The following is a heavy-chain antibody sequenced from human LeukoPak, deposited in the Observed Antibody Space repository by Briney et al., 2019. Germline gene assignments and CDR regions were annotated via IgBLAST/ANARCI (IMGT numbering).Heavy chain of an antibody. CDR3: ARASTTVSKQSDY. J-gene: IGHJ4*02. D-gene: IGHD4-11*01. CDR2: ITSRSSTI. V-gene: IGHV3-48*01. CDR1: GFTFSSYS. Sequence: GSLRLSCAASGFTFSSYSMNCVRQAPGKGLEWVSYITSRSSTIYYADAVKGRFTISRDNAKNSLYLQMNSLRAEDTAVYYCARASTTVSKQSDYWGQGPLVTVSP.